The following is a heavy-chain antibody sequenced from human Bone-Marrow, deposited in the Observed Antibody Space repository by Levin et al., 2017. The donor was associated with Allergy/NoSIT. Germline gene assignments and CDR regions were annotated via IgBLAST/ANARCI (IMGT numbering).Heavy chain of an antibody. CDR3: ARDGVIAAATYYFDY. Sequence: GGSLILSFSSSSFPFLPSPLPFFLPSPSNCLVFVAVISDDGRDKHYADSVKGRFTISRDNSKNTLYLQMNSLGAEDTAVYHCARDGVIAAATYYFDYWGQGTLVTVSS. CDR1: SFPFLPSP. D-gene: IGHD6-13*01. J-gene: IGHJ4*02. V-gene: IGHV3-30*01. CDR2: ISDDGRDK.